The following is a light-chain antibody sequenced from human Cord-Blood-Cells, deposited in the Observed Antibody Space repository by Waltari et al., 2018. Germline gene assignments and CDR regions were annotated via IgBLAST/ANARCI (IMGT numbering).Light chain of an antibody. CDR3: QSYDSSNHNVV. CDR2: GDN. V-gene: IGLV6-57*01. Sequence: NFMLTQPHSVSESPGKTVTISCTRSSGRIARNYVQWYQQRPGSSPTTLIYGDNQRPSGVPDRFSGSIDSSSNSASLTISGLKTEDEADYYCQSYDSSNHNVVFGGGTKLTVL. J-gene: IGLJ2*01. CDR1: SGRIARNY.